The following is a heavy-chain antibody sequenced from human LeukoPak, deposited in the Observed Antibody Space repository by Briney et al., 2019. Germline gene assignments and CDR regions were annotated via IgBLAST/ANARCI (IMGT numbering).Heavy chain of an antibody. Sequence: GGSLRLSCEGSAFIFSGHWMNWVRQTPGKGLEWVASIKEDGSERQYVDSVKGRFSISRDNTKGSLFLQLNSLRAEDTAVYYCARHPNSNWDYWGQGTLVTVSS. D-gene: IGHD6-13*01. CDR3: ARHPNSNWDY. CDR1: AFIFSGHW. CDR2: IKEDGSER. J-gene: IGHJ4*02. V-gene: IGHV3-7*03.